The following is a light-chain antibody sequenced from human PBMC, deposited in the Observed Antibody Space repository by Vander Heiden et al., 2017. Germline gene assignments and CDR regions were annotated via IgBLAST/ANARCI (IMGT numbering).Light chain of an antibody. CDR2: GAS. CDR3: QHYGSSPLFT. Sequence: EIVLTQSPGTLSLSPGERATLSCRAGQSVSSSYLTWYQQKPGQAPRLLIYGASSRATAIPDRFSGSGSGTDFTLTISRLEPEDFAVYYCQHYGSSPLFTFGPGTKVDIK. J-gene: IGKJ3*01. CDR1: QSVSSSY. V-gene: IGKV3-20*01.